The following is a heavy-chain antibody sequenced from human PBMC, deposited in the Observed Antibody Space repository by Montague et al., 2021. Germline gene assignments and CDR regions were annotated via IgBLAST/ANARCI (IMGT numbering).Heavy chain of an antibody. J-gene: IGHJ6*03. CDR1: GDSINTHS. D-gene: IGHD1-26*01. Sequence: SETLSLTCTVFGDSINTHSWSWIRQPAGKGLEWIGRLSNGGSTNSNPSLKSRVSMSVDTSKNQFSLKLSSVTAADTAVYFCARDTVGASGYFYYYYMDVWGRGTTVTVSS. CDR2: LSNGGST. CDR3: ARDTVGASGYFYYYYMDV. V-gene: IGHV4-4*07.